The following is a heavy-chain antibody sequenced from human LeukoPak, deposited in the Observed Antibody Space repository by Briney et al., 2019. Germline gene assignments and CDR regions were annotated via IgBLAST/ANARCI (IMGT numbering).Heavy chain of an antibody. J-gene: IGHJ6*03. CDR2: MNPNSGNT. V-gene: IGHV1-8*01. D-gene: IGHD1-26*01. CDR1: GYTFTSYD. Sequence: GASVKVSCKASGYTFTSYDINWVRQATGQGLEWMGWMNPNSGNTGYAQKFQGRVTMTRDTSISTAYMELSRLRSDDTAVYYCAKGSYPYYYYYMDVWGKGTTVTVSS. CDR3: AKGSYPYYYYYMDV.